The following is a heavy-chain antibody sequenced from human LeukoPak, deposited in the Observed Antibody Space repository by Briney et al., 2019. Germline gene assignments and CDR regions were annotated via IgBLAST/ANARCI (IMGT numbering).Heavy chain of an antibody. CDR2: IYYSGST. CDR3: ASLYSSSWSGSFDY. D-gene: IGHD6-13*01. V-gene: IGHV4-59*01. J-gene: IGHJ4*02. Sequence: SETLSLTCTVSGGSISSYYWSWIRQPPGKGLEWIGYIYYSGSTNHNPSLKSRVTISVDTSKNQFSLKLSSVTAADTAVYYCASLYSSSWSGSFDYWGQGNLVTVSS. CDR1: GGSISSYY.